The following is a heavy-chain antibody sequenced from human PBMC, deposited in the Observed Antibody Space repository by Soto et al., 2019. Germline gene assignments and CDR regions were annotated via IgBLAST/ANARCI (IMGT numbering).Heavy chain of an antibody. J-gene: IGHJ4*02. CDR2: VKDGGST. CDR1: GGSLTGYY. Sequence: QVQLQQWGAGLLKPSETLSLTCTVNGGSLTGYYWSWIRQPPGKGLEWIGEVKDGGSTNYRPSLRGRVSISADTSKNHFSLRLHSVTAAHTAVYFCARGQEGIVATHWDQGALVTVSS. CDR3: ARGQEGIVATH. V-gene: IGHV4-34*01. D-gene: IGHD5-12*01.